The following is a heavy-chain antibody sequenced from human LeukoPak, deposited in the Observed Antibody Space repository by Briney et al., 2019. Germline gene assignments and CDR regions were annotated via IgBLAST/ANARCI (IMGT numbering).Heavy chain of an antibody. Sequence: SETLSLTCTVSGGSISSYYWSWIRQPPGKGLEWIGYIYYSGSTNYNPSLKSRVTISVDTSKNQFSLKLSSVTAADTAVYYCARQGYSSGWYDNWFDPWGQGTLVTVSS. V-gene: IGHV4-59*08. CDR2: IYYSGST. J-gene: IGHJ5*02. CDR3: ARQGYSSGWYDNWFDP. D-gene: IGHD6-19*01. CDR1: GGSISSYY.